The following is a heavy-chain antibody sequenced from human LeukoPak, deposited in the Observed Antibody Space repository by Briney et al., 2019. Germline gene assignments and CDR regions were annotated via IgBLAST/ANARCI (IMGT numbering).Heavy chain of an antibody. D-gene: IGHD6-19*01. CDR3: ARVLPNSGRYFDY. J-gene: IGHJ4*02. CDR2: IFSDASST. V-gene: IGHV3-74*01. CDR1: GFTFSSYW. Sequence: GGSLRLSCAASGFTFSSYWMHWVRHAPGKGLVWVSRIFSDASSTNYADSVKGRFTISRDNAKNTLYLQMNSLRADDTAVYYCARVLPNSGRYFDYWGQGTLVTVSS.